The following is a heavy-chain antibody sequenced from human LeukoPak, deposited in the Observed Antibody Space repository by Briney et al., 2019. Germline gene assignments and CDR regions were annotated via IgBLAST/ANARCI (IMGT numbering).Heavy chain of an antibody. D-gene: IGHD7-27*01. CDR3: GRDRLGRNWFDP. CDR2: IYHSGST. J-gene: IGHJ5*02. Sequence: SETLSLTCGVSGGSISGYYWSWVRQPPGKGLEWIGYIYHSGSTNYNHSLKSRVTISVDTSKNQFSLKLSSVNTADMAMYYCGRDRLGRNWFDPWGQGTLVTVSS. V-gene: IGHV4-59*01. CDR1: GGSISGYY.